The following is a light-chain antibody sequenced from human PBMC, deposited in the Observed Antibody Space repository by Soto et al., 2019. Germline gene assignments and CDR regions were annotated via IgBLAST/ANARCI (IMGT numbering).Light chain of an antibody. CDR2: QTS. V-gene: IGKV3-11*01. CDR1: QYINTR. J-gene: IGKJ1*01. CDR3: HQRQSWPRT. Sequence: ESVLTQSPATLSSFPGDRVPLSCRASQYINTRLAWYQHRPGQAPRLLIYQTSIRAAGIPARFSASGTGTDFTLTISDVQPEDFAVYYCHQRQSWPRTFGQGTKVDI.